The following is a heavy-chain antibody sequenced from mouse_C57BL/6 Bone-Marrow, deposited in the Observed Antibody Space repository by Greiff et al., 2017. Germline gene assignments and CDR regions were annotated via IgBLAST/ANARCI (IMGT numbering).Heavy chain of an antibody. CDR2: IRSKSNNYAT. Sequence: EVKLMESGGGLVQPKGSLKLSCAASGFSFNTYAMNWVRQAPGKGLEWVARIRSKSNNYATYYADSVKDRFTISRDDSESMLYLQMNNLKTEDTAMYYCVRHPVVAPYWYVDVWGTGTTVTVSS. CDR3: VRHPVVAPYWYVDV. V-gene: IGHV10-1*01. J-gene: IGHJ1*03. D-gene: IGHD1-1*01. CDR1: GFSFNTYA.